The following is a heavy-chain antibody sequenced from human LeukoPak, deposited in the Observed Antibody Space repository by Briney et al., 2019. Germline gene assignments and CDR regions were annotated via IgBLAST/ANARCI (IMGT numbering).Heavy chain of an antibody. J-gene: IGHJ4*02. CDR2: ISSSGSTI. Sequence: KTGGSLRLSCAASGFTFSDYYMSWIRQAPGKGLEWVSYISSSGSTIYYADSVKGRFTVSRDNAKKSLYLQMNSLRAEDTAVYYCAREFEGTASGAGYWGQGTLVTVSS. V-gene: IGHV3-11*04. CDR1: GFTFSDYY. CDR3: AREFEGTASGAGY. D-gene: IGHD1-26*01.